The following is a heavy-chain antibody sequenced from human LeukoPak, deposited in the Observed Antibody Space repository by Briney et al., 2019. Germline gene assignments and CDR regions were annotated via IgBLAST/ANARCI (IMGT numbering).Heavy chain of an antibody. V-gene: IGHV1-46*01. CDR3: ARDARITIFGVVWRAKYYFDY. Sequence: ASVKVSCKASGYTFTSYYMHWVRQAPGQGLEWMGIINPSGGSTSYAQKFQGRVTMTRDTYTSTVYMELSSLRSEDTAVYYCARDARITIFGVVWRAKYYFDYWGQGTLVTVSP. D-gene: IGHD3-3*01. J-gene: IGHJ4*02. CDR2: INPSGGST. CDR1: GYTFTSYY.